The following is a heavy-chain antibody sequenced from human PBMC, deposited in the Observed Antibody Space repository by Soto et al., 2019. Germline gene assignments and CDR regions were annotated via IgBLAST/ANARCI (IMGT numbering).Heavy chain of an antibody. J-gene: IGHJ6*02. D-gene: IGHD3-3*01. CDR1: GYTFTSYG. V-gene: IGHV1-18*01. CDR2: ISAYNGNT. Sequence: ASVKVYCKSSGYTFTSYGISWVRQAPGQGLELMGWISAYNGNTNYAQKLQGRVTMTTDTSTSTAYMELRSLRSDDTAVYYCARGAYYDFWSGYRHNYYYYGMDVWGQGTTVTVSS. CDR3: ARGAYYDFWSGYRHNYYYYGMDV.